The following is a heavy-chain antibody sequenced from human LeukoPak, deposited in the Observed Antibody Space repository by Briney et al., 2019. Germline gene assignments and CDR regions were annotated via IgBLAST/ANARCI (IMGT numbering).Heavy chain of an antibody. D-gene: IGHD2-15*01. J-gene: IGHJ4*02. CDR2: IKSKTSGGAT. Sequence: PGGSLRLSCAASGFTFSNAWMSWVRQAPGKGLEWVGRIKSKTSGGATDYAAPVKGRFTISRDDSKNTLYLQVNSLKTEDTAVYYCTTYCSGANCDGGWYRGQGTLVTVSS. CDR3: TTYCSGANCDGGWY. V-gene: IGHV3-15*01. CDR1: GFTFSNAW.